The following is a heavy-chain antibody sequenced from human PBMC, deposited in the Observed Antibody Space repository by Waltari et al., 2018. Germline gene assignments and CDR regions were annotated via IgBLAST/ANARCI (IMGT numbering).Heavy chain of an antibody. V-gene: IGHV4-34*01. CDR2: INHRVST. CDR3: AREVNYGGQGPFYDYYYYMDV. J-gene: IGHJ6*03. CDR1: GGSFSGYY. Sequence: QVQLQQWGAGLLQPSETLSLTYAVYGGSFSGYYWSWIRQPPGKGLEWIGEINHRVSTCYTPSLKNRVTISVDTSKNQFSRKLSSVTAADTAVYYCAREVNYGGQGPFYDYYYYMDVWGKGTTVTVSS. D-gene: IGHD4-17*01.